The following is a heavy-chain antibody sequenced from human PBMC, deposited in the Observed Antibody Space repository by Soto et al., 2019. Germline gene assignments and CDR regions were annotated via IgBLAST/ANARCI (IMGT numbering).Heavy chain of an antibody. Sequence: SQTLSLTSAISGDSVSSNSSAWNCISQSPSRGLEWLGRTYYRSKWYHDYAVSVKSRITINPDTSKNQFSLQLNSVTPEDTAVYYCARVGVSGTNYYYYGMDVWGQGTTVTVSS. J-gene: IGHJ6*02. V-gene: IGHV6-1*01. CDR1: GDSVSSNSSA. CDR3: ARVGVSGTNYYYYGMDV. D-gene: IGHD6-19*01. CDR2: TYYRSKWYH.